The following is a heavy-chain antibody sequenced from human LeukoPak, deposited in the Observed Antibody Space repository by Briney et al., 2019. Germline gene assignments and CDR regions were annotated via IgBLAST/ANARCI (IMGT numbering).Heavy chain of an antibody. V-gene: IGHV3-74*01. CDR3: ARSMYYYYMDV. J-gene: IGHJ6*03. D-gene: IGHD2-8*01. Sequence: GGSLRLSCSASTFSFSTYWMHRGRQVPGKGLVWVSRINSDGSITRYADSVKGRFTISRDNAKSTLYLQMNSLRAEDTAVYYCARSMYYYYMDVWGKGTTVTISS. CDR1: TFSFSTYW. CDR2: INSDGSIT.